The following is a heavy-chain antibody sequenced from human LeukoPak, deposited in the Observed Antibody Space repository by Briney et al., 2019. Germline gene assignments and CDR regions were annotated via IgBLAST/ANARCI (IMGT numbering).Heavy chain of an antibody. D-gene: IGHD3-10*01. CDR3: AKVRDGSGSYYHDPFDY. Sequence: GGSLRLSCAASGFIFTNYGMSWVRQASGKGLEWVSGISGSGTTTDYADSVKGRFTISRDNSRNVVYLQMSSLRAGDTAVYYCAKVRDGSGSYYHDPFDYWGQGILVTVSS. CDR2: ISGSGTTT. V-gene: IGHV3-23*01. J-gene: IGHJ4*02. CDR1: GFIFTNYG.